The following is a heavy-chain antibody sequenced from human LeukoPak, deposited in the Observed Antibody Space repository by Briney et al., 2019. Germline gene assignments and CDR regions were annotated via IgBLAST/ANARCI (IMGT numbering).Heavy chain of an antibody. D-gene: IGHD3-22*01. CDR2: MNPNSGNT. CDR3: ATSHYDSSGYGGAFDI. Sequence: ASVKVSCKASGYTFTSYDINWVRQATGQGLEWMGWMNPNSGNTGYAQRFQGRVTMTRNTSISTAYMELSSLRSEDTAVYYCATSHYDSSGYGGAFDIWGQGTMVTVSS. CDR1: GYTFTSYD. J-gene: IGHJ3*02. V-gene: IGHV1-8*01.